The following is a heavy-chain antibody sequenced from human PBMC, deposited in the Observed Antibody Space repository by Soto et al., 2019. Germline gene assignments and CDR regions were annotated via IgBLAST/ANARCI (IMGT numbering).Heavy chain of an antibody. J-gene: IGHJ4*01. Sequence: PXETLSLTCTVAGSPITINYWSWIRQAPGKGLDWIGYIYYSGSTTYNPSLKSRVTMSADTSKDQFSLKLNSVTAADTAVYYCARDAGGPYDHWGPGFLVTVSS. CDR1: GSPITINY. V-gene: IGHV4-59*01. CDR3: ARDAGGPYDH. D-gene: IGHD2-15*01. CDR2: IYYSGST.